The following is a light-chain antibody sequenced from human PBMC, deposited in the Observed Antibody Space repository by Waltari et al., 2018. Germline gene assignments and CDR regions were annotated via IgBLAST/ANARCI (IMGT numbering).Light chain of an antibody. CDR2: KNK. Sequence: QSVLTQPPSASGTPGQMVTISCSGSSSNIGSYSVYWFQQLPGTAPKLLIYKNKQRPSGVPDRFSGSKSGTSASLAISGLRSEDEADYYCASWDDSLSGWVFGGGTKLTLL. CDR1: SSNIGSYS. V-gene: IGLV1-47*01. J-gene: IGLJ3*02. CDR3: ASWDDSLSGWV.